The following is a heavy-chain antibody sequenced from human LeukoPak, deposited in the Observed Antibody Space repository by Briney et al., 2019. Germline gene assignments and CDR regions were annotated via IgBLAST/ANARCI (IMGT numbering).Heavy chain of an antibody. V-gene: IGHV3-15*01. CDR1: GFTFSNAW. CDR3: TTANDIVVVPAATGFDP. D-gene: IGHD2-2*01. Sequence: GGSLRLSCAASGFTFSNAWMSWVRQAPGKGLEWVGRIKSKPDGATTDYAAPVKCRFTISRDDSKNTLYLQMNSLKTEHTAVYYCTTANDIVVVPAATGFDPWGQGTLVTVSS. J-gene: IGHJ5*02. CDR2: IKSKPDGATT.